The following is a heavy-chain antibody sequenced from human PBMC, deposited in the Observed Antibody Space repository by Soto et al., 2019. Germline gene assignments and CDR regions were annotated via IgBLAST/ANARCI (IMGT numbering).Heavy chain of an antibody. J-gene: IGHJ3*02. CDR2: ISAYNGNT. D-gene: IGHD6-19*01. CDR3: SRDRVGIAVAGSSAFDI. CDR1: GYTFTSYG. Sequence: AASVKVSCKASGYTFTSYGISWVRQAPGQGLERIGWISAYNGNTNYAQKLQGRVTMTTDTSTSTAYMELRSLRSDDTAVYYCSRDRVGIAVAGSSAFDIWGQGTMVTVSS. V-gene: IGHV1-18*01.